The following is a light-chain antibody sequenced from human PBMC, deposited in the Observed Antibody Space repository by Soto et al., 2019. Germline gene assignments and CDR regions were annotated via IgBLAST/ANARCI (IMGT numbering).Light chain of an antibody. CDR3: MQATHWPYT. V-gene: IGKV2-30*02. CDR2: KVS. J-gene: IGKJ2*01. Sequence: DAVMTQSPDSLTVTLGQPASISCRSTQSLVHSDGTTYLHWFHQRPGQSPRRLIYKVSNRDSGVPARCSGSGSGTDFILKISRVEAEDIGGFFCMQATHWPYTFGQGTKLEI. CDR1: QSLVHSDGTTY.